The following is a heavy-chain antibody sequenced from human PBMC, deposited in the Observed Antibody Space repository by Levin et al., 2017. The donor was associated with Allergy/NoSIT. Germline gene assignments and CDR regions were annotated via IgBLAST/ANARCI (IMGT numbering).Heavy chain of an antibody. CDR1: GGSFRGYY. D-gene: IGHD4-11*01. V-gene: IGHV4-34*01. Sequence: SQTLSLTCAVNGGSFRGYYWSWIRQPPGKGLEWIGEINHSGDANYNPSLKSRVTTSVDTSKKQCSLKLTSVTAADTGLYYCARGHSTSGFDNWGQGTLVTVSS. CDR2: INHSGDA. J-gene: IGHJ4*02. CDR3: ARGHSTSGFDN.